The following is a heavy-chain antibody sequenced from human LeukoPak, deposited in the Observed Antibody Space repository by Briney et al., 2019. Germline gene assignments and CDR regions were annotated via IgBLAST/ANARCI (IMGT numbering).Heavy chain of an antibody. Sequence: PGGSLRLSCAASGFRISSFWMHWVRQAPGKGVVWVARINSDGSSITYVDSVKGRFAISRDNAKNTVHLQMNSLTDDDTAVYYCARGAYSFDYWGQGTLVTVSS. CDR2: INSDGSSI. CDR3: ARGAYSFDY. D-gene: IGHD4-11*01. CDR1: GFRISSFW. J-gene: IGHJ4*02. V-gene: IGHV3-74*01.